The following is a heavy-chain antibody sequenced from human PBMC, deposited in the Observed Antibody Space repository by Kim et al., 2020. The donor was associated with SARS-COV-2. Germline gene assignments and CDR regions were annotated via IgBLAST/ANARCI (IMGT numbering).Heavy chain of an antibody. Sequence: SVKVSCKASGGTFSSYAISWVRQAPGQGLEWMGGIIPIFGTANYAQKFQGRVTITADESTSTAYMELSSLRSEDTAVYYCARESTYYYDSSGYGSWGQGTLVTVSS. CDR3: ARESTYYYDSSGYGS. V-gene: IGHV1-69*13. J-gene: IGHJ4*02. CDR1: GGTFSSYA. D-gene: IGHD3-22*01. CDR2: IIPIFGTA.